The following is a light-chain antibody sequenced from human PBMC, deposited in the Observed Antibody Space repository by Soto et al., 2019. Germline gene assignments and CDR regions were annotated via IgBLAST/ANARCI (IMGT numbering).Light chain of an antibody. Sequence: QSALTQPASVSGFPGQSITISCTGTSSDVGAYNYVSWYQQHPGKAPKLMLYEVNSRPSGVSSRFSGSKSGNTASLTISGLQGEDEADYYCTSFTGSSTPVVFGGGTQLTVL. V-gene: IGLV2-14*01. CDR1: SSDVGAYNY. CDR2: EVN. J-gene: IGLJ2*01. CDR3: TSFTGSSTPVV.